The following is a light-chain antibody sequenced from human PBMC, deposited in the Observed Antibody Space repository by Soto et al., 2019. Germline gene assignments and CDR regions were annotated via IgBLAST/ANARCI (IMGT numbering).Light chain of an antibody. J-gene: IGKJ1*01. V-gene: IGKV3-20*01. CDR1: QSVSSSY. CDR2: GAS. CDR3: QQYGSSRSWT. Sequence: IVLTQSPGTLSLYPGERATLSCRASQSVSSSYLAWYQQKPGQAPRLLIYGASSRATGIPDRFSGSGSGTDFTLTISRLEPEDFAVYYCQQYGSSRSWTFGQGTKVDIK.